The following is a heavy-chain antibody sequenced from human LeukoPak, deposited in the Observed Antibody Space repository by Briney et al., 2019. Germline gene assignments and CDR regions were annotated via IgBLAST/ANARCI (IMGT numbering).Heavy chain of an antibody. CDR3: ASRIAVAGTEGYFDY. CDR2: IYYSGST. CDR1: GGSISSSSYY. D-gene: IGHD6-19*01. V-gene: IGHV4-39*01. J-gene: IGHJ4*02. Sequence: SETLSLTWTVSGGSISSSSYYWGWIRQPPGKGLEWIGSIYYSGSTYYNPSLKSRVTISVDTSKNQFSLKLSSVTAADTAVYYCASRIAVAGTEGYFDYWGQGTLVTVSS.